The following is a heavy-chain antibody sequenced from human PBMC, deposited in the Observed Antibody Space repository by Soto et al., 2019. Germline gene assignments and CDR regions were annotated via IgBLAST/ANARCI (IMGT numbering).Heavy chain of an antibody. D-gene: IGHD3-22*01. Sequence: ESGGGLVQPGGSLRLSCAASGFTFSSYAMSWVRQAPGKGLEWVSDISGSGGSTYYADSVKGRFTISRDNSKNTLYLQMNSLRAEDTDVYYCAKDLARDRGGYDAYWGQGPLVTVSS. V-gene: IGHV3-23*01. CDR3: AKDLARDRGGYDAY. CDR2: ISGSGGST. J-gene: IGHJ4*02. CDR1: GFTFSSYA.